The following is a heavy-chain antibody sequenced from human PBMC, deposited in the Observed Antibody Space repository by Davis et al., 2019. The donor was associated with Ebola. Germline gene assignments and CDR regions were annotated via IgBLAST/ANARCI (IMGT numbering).Heavy chain of an antibody. CDR2: IYYSGST. J-gene: IGHJ6*03. CDR1: GGSISRGGSY. D-gene: IGHD3-22*01. V-gene: IGHV4-31*03. CDR3: ARDHRYDSSGYDYYFYMDV. Sequence: PSETLSLTCTASGGSISRGGSYGTWIRQHPGKGLEWLGYIYYSGSTYYNPSLKSRVTISRDTSKNQFSLNLYSVTAADTAVYYCARDHRYDSSGYDYYFYMDVWGKGTTVTVSS.